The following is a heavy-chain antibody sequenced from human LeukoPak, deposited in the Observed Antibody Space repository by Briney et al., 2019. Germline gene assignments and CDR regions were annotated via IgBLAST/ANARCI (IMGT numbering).Heavy chain of an antibody. Sequence: SETLSLTCAVYGGSFSNYYYSWIRQPPGKGLEWIGEINHSGSTNYNPSLKSRVTMSVDTSKNQFSLNLSSVTAADAAVHYCARGVGWPHTMTYYYYYMDVWGKGTPVTVSS. J-gene: IGHJ6*03. CDR2: INHSGST. CDR1: GGSFSNYY. V-gene: IGHV4-34*01. CDR3: ARGVGWPHTMTYYYYYMDV. D-gene: IGHD1-26*01.